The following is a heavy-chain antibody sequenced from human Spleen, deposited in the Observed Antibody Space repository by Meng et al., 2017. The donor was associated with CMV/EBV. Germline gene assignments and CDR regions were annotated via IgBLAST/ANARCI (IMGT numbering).Heavy chain of an antibody. V-gene: IGHV1-18*01. CDR3: ARDRATRAYYFDY. J-gene: IGHJ4*02. D-gene: IGHD1-1*01. Sequence: ASGYTFTNYGISWVRQAPGQGLAWMGGISAYNGNTKYAQKLQGRVTMTTDTSTSTAYMELRSLRSDDTAIYFCARDRATRAYYFDYWGQGTLVTVPS. CDR1: GYTFTNYG. CDR2: ISAYNGNT.